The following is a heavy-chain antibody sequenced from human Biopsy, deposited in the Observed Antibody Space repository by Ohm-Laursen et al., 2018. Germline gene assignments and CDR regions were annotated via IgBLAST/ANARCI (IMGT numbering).Heavy chain of an antibody. J-gene: IGHJ4*02. CDR2: IYYTGHT. CDR3: ARLTGDPSY. V-gene: IGHV4-59*01. Sequence: PPGTLSLTCTGSGGSIKSYYWNWIRQSPGKGLEWIGFIYYTGHTNYNPSLKSRATISVDTSKNQFSLKVISVTAADTAVYYCARLTGDPSYWGQGILVTVSS. CDR1: GGSIKSYY. D-gene: IGHD7-27*01.